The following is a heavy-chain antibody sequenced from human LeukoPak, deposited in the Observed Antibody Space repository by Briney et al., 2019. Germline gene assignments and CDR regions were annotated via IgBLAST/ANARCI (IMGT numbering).Heavy chain of an antibody. CDR1: GGSISSYY. CDR2: IYYSGST. D-gene: IGHD4-23*01. V-gene: IGHV4-59*01. CDR3: ANSDYRGNSGHAFDI. J-gene: IGHJ3*02. Sequence: SETLSLTCTVSGGSISSYYWNWIRQPPGNGLEWIGYIYYSGSTNYNPSLKSGVTMSVDTSKSQFSMRLSSLTAADTAVYYCANSDYRGNSGHAFDIWGQGTMVTVSS.